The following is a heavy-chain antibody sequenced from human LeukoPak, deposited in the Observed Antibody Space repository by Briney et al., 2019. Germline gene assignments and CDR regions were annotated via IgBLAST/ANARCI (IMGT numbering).Heavy chain of an antibody. CDR3: AREGVYRVVISVLTYFDY. CDR2: IRYDGSNK. J-gene: IGHJ4*02. CDR1: GFTFSSYG. D-gene: IGHD3-22*01. Sequence: GGSLRLSCAASGFTFSSYGMHWVRQAPGKGLEWVAFIRYDGSNKYYADSVKGRFTISRDNSKNTLYLQMNSLRAEDTAVYYCAREGVYRVVISVLTYFDYWGQGTLVTVSS. V-gene: IGHV3-30*02.